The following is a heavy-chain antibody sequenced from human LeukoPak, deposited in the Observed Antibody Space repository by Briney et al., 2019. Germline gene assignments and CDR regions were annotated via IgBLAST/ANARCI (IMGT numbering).Heavy chain of an antibody. D-gene: IGHD4-23*01. CDR2: INPSGGST. CDR1: GYTFTSYY. Sequence: ASVKVSCKASGYTFTSYYMDWVRQAPGQGLEWMGIINPSGGSTSYAQKFQGRVTMTRDMSTSTAYMELSSLRSEDTAVYYCASLAGGNSESSDAFDIWGQGTMVTVSS. CDR3: ASLAGGNSESSDAFDI. V-gene: IGHV1-46*01. J-gene: IGHJ3*02.